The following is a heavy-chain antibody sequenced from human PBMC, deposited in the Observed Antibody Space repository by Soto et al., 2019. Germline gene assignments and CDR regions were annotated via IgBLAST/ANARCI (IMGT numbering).Heavy chain of an antibody. CDR2: ISSSSSTI. V-gene: IGHV3-48*01. J-gene: IGHJ6*03. CDR1: GFTFSSYS. CDR3: ARDGDCWSGQDYYYYYMDV. D-gene: IGHD3-3*01. Sequence: EVQLVESGGGLVQPGGSLRLSCAASGFTFSSYSMNWVRQAPGKGLEWVSYISSSSSTIYYADSVKGRFTISRDNAKNSLYLQMNSLRAEDTAVYYCARDGDCWSGQDYYYYYMDVWGKGTTVTVSS.